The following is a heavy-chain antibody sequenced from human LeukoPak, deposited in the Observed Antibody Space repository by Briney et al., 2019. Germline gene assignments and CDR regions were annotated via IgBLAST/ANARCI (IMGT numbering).Heavy chain of an antibody. V-gene: IGHV3-23*01. Sequence: GGSLRLSCAASGFPFSTYAMNWVRQAPGKGLEWVSAICASGGTTYYADSVKGRFTISRDNSRNTLYLQMNSLRSEDTAVFYCAKHQSNYYFWKGYESWGQGTLVTVSS. D-gene: IGHD3-3*01. CDR1: GFPFSTYA. CDR3: AKHQSNYYFWKGYES. CDR2: ICASGGTT. J-gene: IGHJ5*02.